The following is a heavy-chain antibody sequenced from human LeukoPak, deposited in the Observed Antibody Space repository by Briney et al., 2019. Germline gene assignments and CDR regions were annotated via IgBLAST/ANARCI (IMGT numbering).Heavy chain of an antibody. D-gene: IGHD5-18*01. CDR2: ISGSGGST. V-gene: IGHV3-23*01. Sequence: GGSLRLSCAASGFTFSSYAMSWVRQAPGKGLEWVSAISGSGGSTYYADSVKGRYTISRDNSKNTLYVQMNSLRAEDTAVYYCAKEGIQLWTSDYWGQGTLVTVSS. CDR1: GFTFSSYA. CDR3: AKEGIQLWTSDY. J-gene: IGHJ4*02.